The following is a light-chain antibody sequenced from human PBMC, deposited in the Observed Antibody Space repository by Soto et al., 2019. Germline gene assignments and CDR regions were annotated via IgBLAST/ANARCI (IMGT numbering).Light chain of an antibody. CDR1: SSDVGGYNY. CDR3: CSYAGSYTYV. V-gene: IGLV2-11*01. CDR2: DVS. J-gene: IGLJ1*01. Sequence: QSVLTQPRSVSGSPGQSVTISCTGTSSDVGGYNYVSWYQQHPGKAPKLMIYDVSKRPSGVPDRFSGSKSGNTASLTFSWLQVEAEADYYCCSYAGSYTYVFGTGTKVTVL.